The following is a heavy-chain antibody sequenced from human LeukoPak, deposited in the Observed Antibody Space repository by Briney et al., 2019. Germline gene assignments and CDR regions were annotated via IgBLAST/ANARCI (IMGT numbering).Heavy chain of an antibody. CDR1: GFTFSKHW. D-gene: IGHD6-13*01. CDR3: ARASSWYRWFDP. J-gene: IGHJ5*02. V-gene: IGHV3-7*01. Sequence: GGSLRLSCAASGFTFSKHWMSWVRQAPGKGLEWVANIKQDGSEKYYVDSVKGRFTISRDNAKNSLYLQMNSLRAEDTAVYYCARASSWYRWFDPWGQGTLVTVSP. CDR2: IKQDGSEK.